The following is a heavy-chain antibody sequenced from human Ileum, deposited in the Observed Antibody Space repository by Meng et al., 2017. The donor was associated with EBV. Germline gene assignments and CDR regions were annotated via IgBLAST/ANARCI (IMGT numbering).Heavy chain of an antibody. Sequence: QLHLEGSGYGLVKPSQALSLSCDVSGGSISSGGNSWSWIRQPPGKGLEWIGDIQHSGSTYYNPSLKSRVTISVDRSRNQFSLKLSSVTAADTAVYYCARAHPVVYFFDYWGQGTLVTVSS. CDR2: IQHSGST. V-gene: IGHV4-30-2*01. CDR1: GGSISSGGNS. CDR3: ARAHPVVYFFDY. J-gene: IGHJ4*02. D-gene: IGHD4-23*01.